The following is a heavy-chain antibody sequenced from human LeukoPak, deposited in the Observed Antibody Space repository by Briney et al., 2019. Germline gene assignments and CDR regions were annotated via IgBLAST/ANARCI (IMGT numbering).Heavy chain of an antibody. CDR1: GYSISSGYY. CDR2: IYHSGST. D-gene: IGHD1-26*01. J-gene: IGHJ5*02. Sequence: SETLSLTCAVPGYSISSGYYWGWIRQPPGKGLEWIGSIYHSGSTYYNPSLKSRVTISVDTSKNQFSLKLSSVTAADTAVYYCARRSGSGSVAWFDPWGQGTLVTVSS. CDR3: ARRSGSGSVAWFDP. V-gene: IGHV4-38-2*01.